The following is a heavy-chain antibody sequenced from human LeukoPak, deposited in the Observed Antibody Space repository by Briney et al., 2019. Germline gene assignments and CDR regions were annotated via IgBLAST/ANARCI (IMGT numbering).Heavy chain of an antibody. CDR3: ARSGTWYVFDY. J-gene: IGHJ4*02. V-gene: IGHV4-59*01. CDR2: IYYSGSA. D-gene: IGHD6-13*01. CDR1: GGSISSYY. Sequence: SETLSLTCTVSGGSISSYYWSWIRQPPEKGLEWIGHIYYSGSANYNPSLKSRVTISLDTSKNQFSLKLSSVTAADTAMYYCARSGTWYVFDYWGQGTLVTVSS.